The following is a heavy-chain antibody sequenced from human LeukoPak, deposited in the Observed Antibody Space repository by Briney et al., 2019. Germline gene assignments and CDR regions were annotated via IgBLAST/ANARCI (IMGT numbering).Heavy chain of an antibody. CDR2: IYSSGSA. V-gene: IGHV4-39*01. Sequence: IPSETLSLTCTVSGGSINSNNYYWGWIRQPPGKGLEWIGSIYSSGSAYYNPSLKSRVTISVDTSKNQFSLRLSSVTAADTAVYYCQSRYLEWLLEYWGQGTLVTVSS. J-gene: IGHJ4*02. CDR1: GGSINSNNYY. CDR3: QSRYLEWLLEY. D-gene: IGHD3-3*01.